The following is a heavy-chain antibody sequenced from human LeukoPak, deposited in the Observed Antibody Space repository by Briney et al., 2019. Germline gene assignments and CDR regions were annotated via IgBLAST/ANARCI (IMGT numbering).Heavy chain of an antibody. CDR2: ITGSSRST. D-gene: IGHD6-19*01. J-gene: IGHJ4*02. CDR1: GFTFSSYA. CDR3: EKDTPLFGYSSGWSSNAFDF. Sequence: GGSLRLSCAASGFTFSSYAMSWVRQVPGKGLKWVSTITGSSRSTYFAHSVRGRFTISRDNSKNTLYLQMNNLRAEDTPIYYCEKDTPLFGYSSGWSSNAFDFWGQGTLVTVSS. V-gene: IGHV3-23*01.